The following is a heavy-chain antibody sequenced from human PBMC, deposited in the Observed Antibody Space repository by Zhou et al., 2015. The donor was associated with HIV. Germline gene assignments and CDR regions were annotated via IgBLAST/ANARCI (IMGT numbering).Heavy chain of an antibody. CDR2: IIPIFGTA. J-gene: IGHJ4*02. CDR3: ARGNGGPGYYYDSSGYGFDY. D-gene: IGHD3-22*01. CDR1: GGTFSSYA. V-gene: IGHV1-69*12. Sequence: QVQLVQSGAEVKKPGSSVKVSCKASGGTFSSYAISWVRQAPGQGLEWMGGIIPIFGTANYAQKFQGRVTITADESTSTAYMELSSLRSEDTAVYYCARGNGGPGYYYDSSGYGFDYWGQGTLVTVSS.